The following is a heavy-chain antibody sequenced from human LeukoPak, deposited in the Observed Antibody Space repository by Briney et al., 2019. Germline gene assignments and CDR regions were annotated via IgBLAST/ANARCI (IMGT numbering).Heavy chain of an antibody. J-gene: IGHJ4*02. CDR3: AMGSMVRGVTAGAFDY. CDR1: GDSVSSNSAA. D-gene: IGHD3-10*01. Sequence: SQTLSLTCAISGDSVSSNSAAWNWIRQSPSRGLEWLGRTYYRSKWYNDYAVPVKSRITINPDTSKNQFSLQLNSVTPEDTAVYYCAMGSMVRGVTAGAFDYWGQGTLVTVSS. V-gene: IGHV6-1*01. CDR2: TYYRSKWYN.